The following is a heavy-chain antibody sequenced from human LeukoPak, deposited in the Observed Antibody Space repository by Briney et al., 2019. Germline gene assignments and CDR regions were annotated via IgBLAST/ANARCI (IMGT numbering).Heavy chain of an antibody. V-gene: IGHV1-69*13. J-gene: IGHJ5*02. Sequence: SVKVSCKASGGTFSSYAISWVRQAPGQGLEWMGGIIPIFGTANYAQKFQGRVTITADESTSTAYMELSSLRSEDTAVYYCARPLLVPVRITNWFAPWGQGTLVTVS. CDR1: GGTFSSYA. CDR3: ARPLLVPVRITNWFAP. CDR2: IIPIFGTA. D-gene: IGHD2-15*01.